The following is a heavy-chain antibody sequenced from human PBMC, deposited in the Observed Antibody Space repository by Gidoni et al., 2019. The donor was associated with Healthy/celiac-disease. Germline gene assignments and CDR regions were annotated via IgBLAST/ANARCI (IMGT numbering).Heavy chain of an antibody. CDR2: SDWDDDK. CDR3: ARNLGGAGYSSGWYASDFGY. CDR1: GFSLSTSVMC. J-gene: IGHJ4*02. Sequence: QVTLRESGPALVKPTQTLTLTCTFSGFSLSTSVMCVSCIRQPPGKALECLARSDWDDDKYYSTSLKTRLTISKDTSKNQVVLTMTNMDPVDTATYYCARNLGGAGYSSGWYASDFGYWGQGTLVTVSS. V-gene: IGHV2-70*15. D-gene: IGHD6-19*01.